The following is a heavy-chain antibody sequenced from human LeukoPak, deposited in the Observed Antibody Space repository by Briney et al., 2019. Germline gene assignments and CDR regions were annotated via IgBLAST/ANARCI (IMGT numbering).Heavy chain of an antibody. D-gene: IGHD6-13*01. J-gene: IGHJ3*02. CDR3: ARDRAAAGYDAFDI. V-gene: IGHV3-33*01. Sequence: PGGSLRLSCAASGFTFSSYGIHWVRQAPGKGLEWVAVIWYDGTNKYYADFVKGRFTISRDNSKNTPFLHMSSLRAEDTAVYFCARDRAAAGYDAFDIWGQGTLVTVSS. CDR2: IWYDGTNK. CDR1: GFTFSSYG.